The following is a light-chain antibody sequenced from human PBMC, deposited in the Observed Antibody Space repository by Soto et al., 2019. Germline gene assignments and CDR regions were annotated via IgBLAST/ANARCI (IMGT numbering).Light chain of an antibody. Sequence: EIVLTQSPGTLSLSPGERATLSCRASQSLSSYLAWYQQKPGQAPRLLIYGASSRATGIPDRFSGSGSGTDFNLTISRLEPEDFAVYYCRQYGSSPSYTCGQGTKLEIK. CDR1: QSLSSY. CDR2: GAS. CDR3: RQYGSSPSYT. J-gene: IGKJ2*01. V-gene: IGKV3-20*01.